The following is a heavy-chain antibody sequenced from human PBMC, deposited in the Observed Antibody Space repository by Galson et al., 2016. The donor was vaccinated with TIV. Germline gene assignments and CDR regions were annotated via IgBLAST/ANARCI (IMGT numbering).Heavy chain of an antibody. V-gene: IGHV5-51*01. CDR3: ARHTARSPFDP. Sequence: QSGAEVTKPEVSLKISCRPSGYNFSDYWIGWVRQMPGKGLEWMGMIYPGDSDTRYNPSFQGQVTISADKSTSTAYLQWSSLKASDSAIYFCARHTARSPFDPWGQGTLVTVSS. J-gene: IGHJ5*02. CDR2: IYPGDSDT. D-gene: IGHD3-10*01. CDR1: GYNFSDYW.